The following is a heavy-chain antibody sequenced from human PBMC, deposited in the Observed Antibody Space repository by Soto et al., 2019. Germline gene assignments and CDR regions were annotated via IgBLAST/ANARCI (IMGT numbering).Heavy chain of an antibody. CDR1: GFTFSSYG. J-gene: IGHJ6*02. CDR2: ISYDGTNK. CDR3: AKDYRLRYYDSGSQTHYYGLDV. D-gene: IGHD3-10*01. Sequence: QVQLVESGGGVVQPGRSLRLSCAASGFTFSSYGMHWVRQAPGKGLEWVAVISYDGTNKYCADSVKGRFTISRDNSKNTLYLQINSLRAEDTDVYYCAKDYRLRYYDSGSQTHYYGLDVWGQGTTVTVSS. V-gene: IGHV3-30*18.